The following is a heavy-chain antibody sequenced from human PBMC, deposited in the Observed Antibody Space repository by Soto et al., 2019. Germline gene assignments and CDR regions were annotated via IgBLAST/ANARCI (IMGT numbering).Heavy chain of an antibody. CDR3: ASTKGSSDYYGMDV. D-gene: IGHD6-6*01. V-gene: IGHV1-69*02. CDR2: IIPNLGIA. Sequence: QVQLVQSGAEVKKPGSSVKVSCKASGGTFSSYTINWVRQAPGQGLEWMGRIIPNLGIANYAQKFQGRVTTTADKSTSTAYMNLSSLRSEDTAVYYCASTKGSSDYYGMDVWGQGTTVTVSS. J-gene: IGHJ6*02. CDR1: GGTFSSYT.